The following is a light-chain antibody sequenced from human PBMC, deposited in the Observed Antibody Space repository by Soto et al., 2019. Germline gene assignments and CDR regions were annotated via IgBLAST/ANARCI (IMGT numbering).Light chain of an antibody. Sequence: DIQLTQSPSFLSASVGDGVTITCRASQGFGSYLAWYQQKPGKAPKLLIYAASTLQSGVPSRFSGSGSGTEFTLTISSLQPEDFATYYCQQLNSYPITFGQGTRLELK. J-gene: IGKJ5*01. V-gene: IGKV1-9*01. CDR1: QGFGSY. CDR3: QQLNSYPIT. CDR2: AAS.